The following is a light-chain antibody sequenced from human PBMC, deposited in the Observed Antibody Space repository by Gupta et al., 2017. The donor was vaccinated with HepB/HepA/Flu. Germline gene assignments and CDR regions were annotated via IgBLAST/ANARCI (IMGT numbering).Light chain of an antibody. V-gene: IGLV2-14*03. CDR1: SSDIGAYDS. CDR2: DVS. J-gene: IGLJ2*01. CDR3: ASFRSGCNLFV. Sequence: QSGLTQPASVSGSPGQSITISCTGTSSDIGAYDSVSWYQQYPGRAPKLCSYDVSNRPSGVSIRFAGSKTGNYDFLNISGLQPDDEAVYYGASFRSGCNLFVFGGGTKLTVL.